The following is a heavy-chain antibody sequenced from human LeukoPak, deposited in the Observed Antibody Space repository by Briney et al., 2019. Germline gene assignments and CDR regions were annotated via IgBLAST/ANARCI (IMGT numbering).Heavy chain of an antibody. Sequence: GASVKVSCKASGYTFTGYYMHWVRQAPGQGLEWMGRINPNSGGTNHAQKFQGRVTMTRDTSISTAYMELSRLRSDDTAVYYCARIMVRGAIHYWGQGTLVTVSS. D-gene: IGHD3-10*01. CDR2: INPNSGGT. CDR3: ARIMVRGAIHY. CDR1: GYTFTGYY. J-gene: IGHJ4*02. V-gene: IGHV1-2*06.